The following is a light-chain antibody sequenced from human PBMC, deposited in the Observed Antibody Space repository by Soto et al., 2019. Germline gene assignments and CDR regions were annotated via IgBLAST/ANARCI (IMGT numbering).Light chain of an antibody. CDR1: QSVTSNY. CDR2: GAS. V-gene: IGKV3-20*01. CDR3: QQYDSSPRT. Sequence: EIVLTQSPGTLSLSPGERATLSCRASQSVTSNYLAWYQQKPGQAPRLLIFGASSRATGIPDKFSGSGSGTDFTLSISRLEPDDFAVYWCQQYDSSPRTFGQGTKVEIK. J-gene: IGKJ1*01.